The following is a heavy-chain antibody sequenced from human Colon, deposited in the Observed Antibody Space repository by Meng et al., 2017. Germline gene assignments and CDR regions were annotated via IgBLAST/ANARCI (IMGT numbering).Heavy chain of an antibody. CDR3: ARKGALEPLDY. J-gene: IGHJ4*02. Sequence: ITLKCPGPTLVKPPQTLTLACTFSGFSLSTRGVGVGWIRQPPGKALEWLAVIYWDDDKRYSPSLKTRVTITKDTSKNQVVLTMTNMDPVDTATYHCARKGALEPLDYWGQGTLVTVSS. V-gene: IGHV2-5*02. CDR1: GFSLSTRGVG. CDR2: IYWDDDK. D-gene: IGHD1-1*01.